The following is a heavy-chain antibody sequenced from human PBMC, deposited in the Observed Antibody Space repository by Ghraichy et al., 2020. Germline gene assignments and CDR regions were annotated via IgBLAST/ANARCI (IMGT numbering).Heavy chain of an antibody. D-gene: IGHD3-9*01. CDR3: ARLYDVLTGPLDGAAYFDY. J-gene: IGHJ4*02. CDR1: GYSFTSYW. Sequence: GESLNISCEGSGYSFTSYWIGWVRQMPGRGLEWMGIIYPGDSDATYSPSFQGQVTLSADKSISTAYLQWSSLKASDTAMYYCARLYDVLTGPLDGAAYFDYWGQGTLVTVSS. CDR2: IYPGDSDA. V-gene: IGHV5-51*01.